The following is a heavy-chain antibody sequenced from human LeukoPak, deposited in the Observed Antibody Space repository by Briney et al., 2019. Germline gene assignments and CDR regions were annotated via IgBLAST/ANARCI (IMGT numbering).Heavy chain of an antibody. CDR3: ARAFGEGTNYYYYYMDV. CDR2: IWYDGSNK. J-gene: IGHJ6*03. D-gene: IGHD3-10*01. Sequence: PGGSPRLSCAASGFTFSSYGMHWVRQAPGKGLEWVAVIWYDGSNKYYADSVKGRFTISRDNYKNTLYLQMNSLRAEDTAVYYCARAFGEGTNYYYYYMDVWGKGTTVTVAS. V-gene: IGHV3-33*01. CDR1: GFTFSSYG.